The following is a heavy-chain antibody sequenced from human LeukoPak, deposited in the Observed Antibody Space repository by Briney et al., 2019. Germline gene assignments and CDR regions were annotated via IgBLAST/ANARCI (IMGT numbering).Heavy chain of an antibody. Sequence: GASVKVSCKTSGYTFTDYYMHWVRQAPGQGLEWMGWINPNSGGTNYAQKFYARVTMTRDTSISTAYMELSRLRSDDTAVYYCARVTGTTFGPGLLRADFDYWGQGTLVTVSS. V-gene: IGHV1-2*02. CDR1: GYTFTDYY. CDR2: INPNSGGT. CDR3: ARVTGTTFGPGLLRADFDY. D-gene: IGHD1-7*01. J-gene: IGHJ4*02.